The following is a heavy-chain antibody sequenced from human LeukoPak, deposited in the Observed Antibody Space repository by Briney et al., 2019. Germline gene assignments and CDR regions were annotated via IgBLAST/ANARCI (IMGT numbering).Heavy chain of an antibody. Sequence: PGGSLRLSCATSGFTVSSNYMSWVRQVPGKGLECLANIKEDGSETYYADSVKGRFTISRDNPKNLLFLQINSLRVEDTAVYYCARETPRRGETRDGYRWGQGTLVTVSS. J-gene: IGHJ4*02. CDR3: ARETPRRGETRDGYR. CDR1: GFTVSSNY. D-gene: IGHD5-24*01. V-gene: IGHV3-7*01. CDR2: IKEDGSET.